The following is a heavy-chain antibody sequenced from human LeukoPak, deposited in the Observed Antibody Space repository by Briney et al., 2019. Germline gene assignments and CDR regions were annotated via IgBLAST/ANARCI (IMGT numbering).Heavy chain of an antibody. CDR3: ARARRGYCSSTSCPTKDYYYYYYMDV. Sequence: SETLSLTCTVSGGSISSGGYYWSWIRQPPGKGLEWIGYIYHSGSTYYNPSLKSRVTISVDRSKNQFSLKLSSVTAADTAVYYCARARRGYCSSTSCPTKDYYYYYYMDVWGKGTTVTVSS. CDR2: IYHSGST. D-gene: IGHD2-2*01. CDR1: GGSISSGGYY. V-gene: IGHV4-30-2*01. J-gene: IGHJ6*03.